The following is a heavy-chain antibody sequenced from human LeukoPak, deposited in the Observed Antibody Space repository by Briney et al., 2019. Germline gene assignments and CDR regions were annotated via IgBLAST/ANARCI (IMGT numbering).Heavy chain of an antibody. CDR3: ARDYYDSSGRHDAFDI. CDR1: GFTFSSNY. J-gene: IGHJ3*02. V-gene: IGHV3-53*01. D-gene: IGHD3-22*01. CDR2: IYRGGST. Sequence: GGSLRLSCAASGFTFSSNYMSWVRQAPGKGLEWVSVIYRGGSTYYADSVKGRFTISRDNSKNTLYLQMNSLRAEDTAVYYCARDYYDSSGRHDAFDIWNQGTMVTVSS.